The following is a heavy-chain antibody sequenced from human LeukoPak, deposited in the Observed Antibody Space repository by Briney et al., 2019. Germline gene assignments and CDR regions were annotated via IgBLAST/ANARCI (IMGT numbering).Heavy chain of an antibody. CDR3: ATSTVTYLYDIDY. CDR1: GNTFTNYN. V-gene: IGHV1-2*02. J-gene: IGHJ4*02. D-gene: IGHD4-17*01. CDR2: INPDTGDT. Sequence: GDSVKVSCKVSGNTFTNYNMTWVRQAPGPGLEWMGWINPDTGDTNYAQKFQGRVTMTRDTSISTAYMELSRLRSDDTAVYYCATSTVTYLYDIDYWGQGTLVTVSS.